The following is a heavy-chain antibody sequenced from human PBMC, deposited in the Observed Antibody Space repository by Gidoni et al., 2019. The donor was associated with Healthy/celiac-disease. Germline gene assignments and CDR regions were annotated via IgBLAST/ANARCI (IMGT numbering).Heavy chain of an antibody. V-gene: IGHV3-23*04. J-gene: IGHJ6*02. CDR1: GFTFSSYA. Sequence: EVQLVESGGGLVQPGGSLRLSCAASGFTFSSYAMSWFRQAPGKGLEWVAAIRGSGGRTYYADSVKGRFTISRDNSKNTLYLQMNSLRAEDTAVYYCAKAARGWYGYYYGMDVWGQGTTVTVSS. D-gene: IGHD6-19*01. CDR2: IRGSGGRT. CDR3: AKAARGWYGYYYGMDV.